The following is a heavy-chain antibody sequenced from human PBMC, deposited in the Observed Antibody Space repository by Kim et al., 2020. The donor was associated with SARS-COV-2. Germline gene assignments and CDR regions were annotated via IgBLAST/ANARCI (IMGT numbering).Heavy chain of an antibody. CDR1: GYTFTSYD. CDR3: ARDADYGDYLPFDY. CDR2: MNPNSGNT. J-gene: IGHJ4*02. D-gene: IGHD4-17*01. V-gene: IGHV1-8*01. Sequence: ASVKVSCKASGYTFTSYDINWVRQATGQGLEWMGWMNPNSGNTGYAQKFQGRVTMTRNTSISTAYMELSSLRSEDTAVYYCARDADYGDYLPFDYWGQGTLVTVSS.